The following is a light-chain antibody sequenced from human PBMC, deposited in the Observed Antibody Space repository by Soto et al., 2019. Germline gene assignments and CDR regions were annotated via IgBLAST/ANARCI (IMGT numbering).Light chain of an antibody. CDR2: AAS. CDR3: QQYHNWPPIT. CDR1: QSVSSN. J-gene: IGKJ5*01. V-gene: IGKV3-15*01. Sequence: EIVMTQSPGTLSASPGERATLSCRASQSVSSNLAWYQQQPGQAPRLLIYAASTRATAVPDRFSGSGSGTDFTLTITSLQSEDFAVYYCQQYHNWPPITFGQGTRLEI.